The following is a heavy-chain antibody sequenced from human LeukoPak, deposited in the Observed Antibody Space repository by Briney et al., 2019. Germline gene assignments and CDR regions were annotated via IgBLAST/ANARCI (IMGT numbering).Heavy chain of an antibody. J-gene: IGHJ6*02. CDR1: GGTLSSYA. V-gene: IGHV1-69*13. D-gene: IGHD2-21*02. Sequence: ASVKVSCKASGGTLSSYAISWVRQAPGQGLEWMGGIIPIFGTPDYAQKFQGRVTITADESTSTAYMGLTSLTSDDTAMYFCARRRCGGDCHSSFYYYYGLDVWGQGTTVTVSS. CDR2: IIPIFGTP. CDR3: ARRRCGGDCHSSFYYYYGLDV.